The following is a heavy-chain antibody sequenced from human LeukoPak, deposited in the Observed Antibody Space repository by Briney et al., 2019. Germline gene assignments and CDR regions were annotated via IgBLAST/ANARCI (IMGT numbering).Heavy chain of an antibody. CDR2: IYHSGST. D-gene: IGHD2-2*01. CDR3: ARDGCSSTSCHNLYYYYYMDV. Sequence: SQTLSLTCTVSGGSISSGGYYWSWIRQPPGKGLEWIGYIYHSGSTYYNPSLKSRVTISVDRSKNQFSLKLSSVTAADTAVYYCARDGCSSTSCHNLYYYYYMDVWGKGTTVTVSS. V-gene: IGHV4-30-2*01. CDR1: GGSISSGGYY. J-gene: IGHJ6*03.